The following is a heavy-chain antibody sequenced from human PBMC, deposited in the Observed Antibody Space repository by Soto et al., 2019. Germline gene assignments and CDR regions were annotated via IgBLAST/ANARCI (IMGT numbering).Heavy chain of an antibody. CDR3: ARDPSYSGMDV. Sequence: QVQLVQSGAEEKKPGASVKVSCKASGYTFTSYAMHWVRQAPGQRLEWRGWINAGNGNTKYSQKFQGRVTITRDTSASTAYMELRSLRSEDTAVYYCARDPSYSGMDVWGQGTTVTFSS. V-gene: IGHV1-3*05. CDR2: INAGNGNT. J-gene: IGHJ6*02. CDR1: GYTFTSYA.